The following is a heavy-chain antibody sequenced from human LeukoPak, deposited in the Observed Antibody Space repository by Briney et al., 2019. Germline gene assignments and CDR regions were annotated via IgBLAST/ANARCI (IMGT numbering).Heavy chain of an antibody. CDR2: IIPIFGTA. V-gene: IGHV1-69*05. Sequence: SVKVSCKASGGTFSSYATSWVRQAPGQGLEWMGGIIPIFGTANYAQKFQGRVTITTDESTSTAYMELSSLRSEDTAVYYCARAGSGYSYGYVGPLDYWGQGTLVTVSS. J-gene: IGHJ4*02. CDR1: GGTFSSYA. D-gene: IGHD5-18*01. CDR3: ARAGSGYSYGYVGPLDY.